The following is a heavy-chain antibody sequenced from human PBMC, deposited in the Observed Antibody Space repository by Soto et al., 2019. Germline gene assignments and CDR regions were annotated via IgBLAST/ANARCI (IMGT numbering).Heavy chain of an antibody. V-gene: IGHV3-23*01. CDR1: GFTFSSYA. CDR2: ISGSGGST. Sequence: GESLKISCAASGFTFSSYAMSWVRQAPGKGLEWVSAISGSGGSTYYADSVKGRFTISRDNSKNTLYLQMNSLRAEDTAVYYCVKPVSPYSSSWFWFDPWGQGTLVTVSS. J-gene: IGHJ5*02. D-gene: IGHD6-13*01. CDR3: VKPVSPYSSSWFWFDP.